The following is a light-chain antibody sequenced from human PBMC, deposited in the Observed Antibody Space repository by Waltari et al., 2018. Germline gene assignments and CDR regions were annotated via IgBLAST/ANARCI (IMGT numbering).Light chain of an antibody. CDR2: WAS. Sequence: DIVMTQSPDSLAVSLGERATINCKSSQTVLYSSDNNNYLAWYQQKLGQPPKLLIYWASTRASGVPDRFSGSGSGIDFTLTISSLQAEDVAVYYCQQYYDTPRTFGQGTRVEIK. CDR3: QQYYDTPRT. J-gene: IGKJ1*01. V-gene: IGKV4-1*01. CDR1: QTVLYSSDNNNY.